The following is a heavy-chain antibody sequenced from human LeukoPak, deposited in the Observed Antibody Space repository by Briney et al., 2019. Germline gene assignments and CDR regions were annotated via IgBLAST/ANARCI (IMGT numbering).Heavy chain of an antibody. V-gene: IGHV3-64*01. J-gene: IGHJ6*03. Sequence: GGSTYYANSVKGRFTISRDNSKNTLYLQMGSLRAEDMAVYYCARDLFPNYYDSSGYWSYYMDVWGKGTTVTVSS. CDR2: GGST. CDR3: ARDLFPNYYDSSGYWSYYMDV. D-gene: IGHD3-22*01.